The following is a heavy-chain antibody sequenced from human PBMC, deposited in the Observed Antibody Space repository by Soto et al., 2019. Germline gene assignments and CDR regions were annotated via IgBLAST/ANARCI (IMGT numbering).Heavy chain of an antibody. J-gene: IGHJ4*02. D-gene: IGHD3-10*01. CDR2: TRNKANSYTT. Sequence: EVQLVESGGGLVQPGGSLRLSCAASGFTFSDHYMDWVRQAPGKGLEWVGRTRNKANSYTTEYAASVKGRFSISRDDSXHSLYLQMNSLKTEDTAVYYCAKTTYGSGSYYFDYWGQGTLVTVSS. CDR3: AKTTYGSGSYYFDY. CDR1: GFTFSDHY. V-gene: IGHV3-72*01.